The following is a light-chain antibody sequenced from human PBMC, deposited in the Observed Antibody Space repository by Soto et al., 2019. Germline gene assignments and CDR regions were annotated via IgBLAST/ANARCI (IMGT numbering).Light chain of an antibody. CDR2: AAS. CDR1: QNIDTY. J-gene: IGKJ1*01. CDR3: QQTYDNPRT. V-gene: IGKV1-39*01. Sequence: DIQMTQSPSSLSASVGDRITITCRTSQNIDTYLNWYQQNPGKAPKLLISAASRLQSGVPSRFSGSGSGTDFTLTITSLQAEDLATYYCQQTYDNPRTFGQGTKV.